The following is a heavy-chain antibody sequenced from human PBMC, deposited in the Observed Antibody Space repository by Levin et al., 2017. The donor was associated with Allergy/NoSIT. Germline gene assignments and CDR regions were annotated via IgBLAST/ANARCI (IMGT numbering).Heavy chain of an antibody. V-gene: IGHV1-2*06. D-gene: IGHD3-22*01. CDR2: INPNSGAT. J-gene: IGHJ5*02. CDR3: ARDYFASSGYYQGHH. CDR1: GYTFSGYY. Sequence: EASVKVSCKASGYTFSGYYMHWMRQAPGQGPEWMGRINPNSGATNYAQKFQGRVTMTRDTSISTAYMELSRLTSDDTAVYYCARDYFASSGYYQGHHWGQGTLVTVSS.